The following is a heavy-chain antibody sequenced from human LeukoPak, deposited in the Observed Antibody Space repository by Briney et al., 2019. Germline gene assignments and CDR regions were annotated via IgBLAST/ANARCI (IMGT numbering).Heavy chain of an antibody. CDR3: AKDIAYYDSSGSFDY. D-gene: IGHD3-22*01. J-gene: IGHJ4*02. CDR2: ISWNSGSI. Sequence: GRSLRLSCAASGFTFDDYAMHWVRQAPGKGLEWVSGISWNSGSIVYADSVKGRFTISRDNAKNSLYLQMNSLRAEDTALYYCAKDIAYYDSSGSFDYWGQGTLVTVSS. CDR1: GFTFDDYA. V-gene: IGHV3-9*01.